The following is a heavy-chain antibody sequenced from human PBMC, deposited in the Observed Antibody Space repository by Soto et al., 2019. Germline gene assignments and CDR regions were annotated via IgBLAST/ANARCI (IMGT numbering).Heavy chain of an antibody. D-gene: IGHD3-10*01. CDR3: ARLNYYGSGNDY. Sequence: TLSLTCTVSGGSISSGGYYWSWIRQHPGKGLEWIGYIYYSGSTYYNPSLKSRVTISVDTSKNQFSLKLSSVTAADTAVYYCARLNYYGSGNDYWGQGTLVTVSS. V-gene: IGHV4-31*03. CDR1: GGSISSGGYY. J-gene: IGHJ4*02. CDR2: IYYSGST.